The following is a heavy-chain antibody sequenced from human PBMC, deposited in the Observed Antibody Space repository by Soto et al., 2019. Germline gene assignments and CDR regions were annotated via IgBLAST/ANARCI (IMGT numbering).Heavy chain of an antibody. CDR3: ARGVRSGSYTYYYYAMDV. CDR1: GFSFNIFA. Sequence: ALRLSCAASGFSFNIFAMNWVLQAPGKGLEWVSGISGGGGSTNYADSVKGRFTISRDNAKNTLYLQMNSLRVEDTAVYYCARGVRSGSYTYYYYAMDVWGQGTTVTVSS. CDR2: ISGGGGST. J-gene: IGHJ6*02. D-gene: IGHD1-26*01. V-gene: IGHV3-23*01.